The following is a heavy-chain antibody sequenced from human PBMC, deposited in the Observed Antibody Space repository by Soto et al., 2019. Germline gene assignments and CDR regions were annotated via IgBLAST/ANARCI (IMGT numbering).Heavy chain of an antibody. CDR2: ISYDGSNK. CDR3: AKEAYYDSSGYYHY. CDR1: GFTFSSYG. J-gene: IGHJ4*02. Sequence: GGSRRLSCAASGFTFSSYGMHWVRQAPGKGLEWVAVISYDGSNKYYADSVKGRFTISRDNSKNTLYLQMNSLRAEDTAVYYCAKEAYYDSSGYYHYWGQGT. D-gene: IGHD3-22*01. V-gene: IGHV3-30*18.